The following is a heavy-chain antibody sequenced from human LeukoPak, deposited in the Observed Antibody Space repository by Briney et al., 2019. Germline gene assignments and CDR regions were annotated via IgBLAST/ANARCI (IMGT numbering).Heavy chain of an antibody. CDR2: ISSSGSSI. CDR3: ARDSSWSSSGWYFDY. D-gene: IGHD6-19*01. J-gene: IGHJ4*02. V-gene: IGHV3-48*03. Sequence: GGSLRLSCAASGFTFSSYEMNWVRQGPQKGLEWVSYISSSGSSIYYADSVKGRFTISKDNDKNSLYLQMNSLRAEDTAVYYCARDSSWSSSGWYFDYWGQGTVVTVSS. CDR1: GFTFSSYE.